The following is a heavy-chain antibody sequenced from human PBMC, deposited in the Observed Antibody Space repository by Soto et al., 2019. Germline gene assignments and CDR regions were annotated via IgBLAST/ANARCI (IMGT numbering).Heavy chain of an antibody. D-gene: IGHD3-16*01. Sequence: DVQLVQSGGGMVKPGGSLTLSCRASGFTFSTAWMTWVRQAPGKGLEWIARIKSKGDDGTAAYAAPVRGRFNVSRDDSENTVYLQMSSLKSDDTAIYYCTIFIHAFDAWGQGTVVTVS. CDR3: TIFIHAFDA. CDR1: GFTFSTAW. J-gene: IGHJ3*01. V-gene: IGHV3-15*01. CDR2: IKSKGDDGTA.